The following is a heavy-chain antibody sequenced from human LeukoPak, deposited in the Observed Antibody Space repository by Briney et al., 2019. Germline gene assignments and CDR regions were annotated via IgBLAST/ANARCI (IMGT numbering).Heavy chain of an antibody. V-gene: IGHV4-4*02. CDR2: IYHSGST. J-gene: IGHJ4*02. CDR1: GGSISSSNW. D-gene: IGHD4-11*01. Sequence: PSETLSLTCAVSGGSISSSNWWSWVRQPPGKGLEWIGEIYHSGSTNYNPSLKSRVTISVDKSKNQFSLKLSSVTAADTAVYYCASLDLAYSNYRDYWGQGTLVTVSS. CDR3: ASLDLAYSNYRDY.